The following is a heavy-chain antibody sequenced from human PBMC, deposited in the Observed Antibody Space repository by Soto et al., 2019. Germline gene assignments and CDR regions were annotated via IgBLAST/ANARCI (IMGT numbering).Heavy chain of an antibody. V-gene: IGHV1-46*01. Sequence: ASVKVSCKASGYTFTSYYMHWVRQAPGQGLEWMGIINPSGGSTSYAQKFQGRVTMTRDTSTSTVYMELSSLRSEDTAVYYCAFMVTPDYYYYGMDVWGQGTTVTVSS. J-gene: IGHJ6*02. CDR3: AFMVTPDYYYYGMDV. D-gene: IGHD5-18*01. CDR2: INPSGGST. CDR1: GYTFTSYY.